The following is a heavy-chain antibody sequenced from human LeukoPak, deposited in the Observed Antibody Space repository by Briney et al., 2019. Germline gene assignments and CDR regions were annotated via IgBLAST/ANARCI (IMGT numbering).Heavy chain of an antibody. Sequence: ASVKVSCKASGYTFTSYGISWVRQAPGQGLEWMGWISAYNGNTNYAQKLQGRVTMTTDTSTSTAYMELRSLRSDDTAVYYCASIKLGAVAGYYLDYWGQGTLVTVSS. J-gene: IGHJ4*02. V-gene: IGHV1-18*01. CDR3: ASIKLGAVAGYYLDY. CDR1: GYTFTSYG. D-gene: IGHD6-19*01. CDR2: ISAYNGNT.